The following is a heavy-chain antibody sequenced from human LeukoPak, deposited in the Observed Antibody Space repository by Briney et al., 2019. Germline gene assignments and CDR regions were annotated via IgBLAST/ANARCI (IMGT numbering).Heavy chain of an antibody. V-gene: IGHV4-34*01. CDR3: ARGSVLMGYASFDY. CDR2: INHSGST. D-gene: IGHD2-8*01. CDR1: GGSFSGYY. Sequence: SETLSLTCAVYGGSFSGYYWSWIRQPPGKGLEWIGEINHSGSTNYSPSLESRLTLSVGTSKNQFSLKLSSVTAADTAVYYCARGSVLMGYASFDYWGQGALVTVSS. J-gene: IGHJ4*02.